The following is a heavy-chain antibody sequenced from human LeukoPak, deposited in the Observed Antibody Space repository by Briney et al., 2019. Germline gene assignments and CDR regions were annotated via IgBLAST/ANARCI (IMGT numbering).Heavy chain of an antibody. V-gene: IGHV5-51*01. J-gene: IGHJ3*02. CDR3: ASLRSYTDAFDI. D-gene: IGHD1-14*01. CDR2: IFPADSDT. Sequence: GESLKISCQGSGYTFGTYWIAWVRQMPGKGLEWMGIIFPADSDTRYSPSFQGQATISADKSISTAYLQWSSLEAPDTAMYYCASLRSYTDAFDIWGQGTMVTVSS. CDR1: GYTFGTYW.